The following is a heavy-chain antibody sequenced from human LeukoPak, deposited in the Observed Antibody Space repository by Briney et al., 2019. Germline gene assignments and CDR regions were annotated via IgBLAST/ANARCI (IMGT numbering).Heavy chain of an antibody. Sequence: GGSLRLSCAASGFTFSSYEMNWVRQAPGKGLVWVSRINSDGSSTSYADSVKGRFTISRDNAKNTLYLQMHSLRAEDTAVYYCAREGRYFTLDYWGQGTLVTVSS. CDR2: INSDGSST. CDR1: GFTFSSYE. V-gene: IGHV3-74*01. CDR3: AREGRYFTLDY. D-gene: IGHD3-9*01. J-gene: IGHJ4*02.